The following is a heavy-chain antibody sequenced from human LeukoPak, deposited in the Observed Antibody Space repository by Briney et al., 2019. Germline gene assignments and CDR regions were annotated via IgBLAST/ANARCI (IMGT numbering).Heavy chain of an antibody. CDR3: AKKPDGHDWFDP. J-gene: IGHJ5*02. CDR2: IYYGGST. D-gene: IGHD2-8*01. CDR1: GYSISSNNW. V-gene: IGHV4-28*01. Sequence: SETLSLTCAVSGYSISSNNWWGWIRQPPGKGLEWIGYIYYGGSTYYNPSLESRVAMSVDTSKNQFSLKLSSVTAVDTAVYYCAKKPDGHDWFDPWGQGTLVTVSS.